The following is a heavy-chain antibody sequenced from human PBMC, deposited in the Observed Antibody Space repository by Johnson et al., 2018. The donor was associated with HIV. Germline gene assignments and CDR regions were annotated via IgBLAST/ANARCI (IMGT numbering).Heavy chain of an antibody. Sequence: QVQLVESGGGVVQPGRSLRLSCAASGFTFSSYAMHWVRQAPGKGLELVAVISYDGSNKYYADSVKGRFTISRDNSKNTLYLQMNSLRAEDTAVYYCARDWGFDDSSWPMEMGGAVDIWGQGTMVTVSS. CDR3: ARDWGFDDSSWPMEMGGAVDI. CDR1: GFTFSSYA. J-gene: IGHJ3*02. V-gene: IGHV3-30-3*01. D-gene: IGHD6-13*01. CDR2: ISYDGSNK.